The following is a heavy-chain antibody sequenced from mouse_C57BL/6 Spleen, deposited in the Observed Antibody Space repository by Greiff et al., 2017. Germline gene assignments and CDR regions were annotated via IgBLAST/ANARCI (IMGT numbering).Heavy chain of an antibody. D-gene: IGHD3-1*01. V-gene: IGHV3-6*01. Sequence: VQLQQSGPGLVKPSQSLSLTCSVTGYSITSGYYWNWIRQFPGNKLEWMGYISYDGSNNYNPSLKNRISITRDTSKNQFFLKLNSVTTEDTATYYCARGGSQGFAYWGQGTLVTVSA. CDR1: GYSITSGYY. CDR3: ARGGSQGFAY. CDR2: ISYDGSN. J-gene: IGHJ3*01.